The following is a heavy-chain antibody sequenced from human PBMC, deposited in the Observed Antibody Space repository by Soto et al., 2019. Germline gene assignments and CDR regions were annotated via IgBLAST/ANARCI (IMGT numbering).Heavy chain of an antibody. J-gene: IGHJ5*02. CDR1: GASVSHGY. V-gene: IGHV4-59*02. Sequence: QMQLQASGPGLVKPSETLSLTCNVSGASVSHGYWSWIRQPPGKALEWIGFMYFGGSFNYNPPLTSRATISLETSKNQFSMKLTSVTASDTAVYYCARSYYDSTGLAVDPWGQGTLVTVSS. CDR2: MYFGGSF. D-gene: IGHD3-22*01. CDR3: ARSYYDSTGLAVDP.